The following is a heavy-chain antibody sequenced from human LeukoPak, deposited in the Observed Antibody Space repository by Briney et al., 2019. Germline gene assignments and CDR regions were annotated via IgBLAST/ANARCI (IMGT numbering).Heavy chain of an antibody. CDR1: GLTFSTCA. J-gene: IGHJ4*02. V-gene: IGHV3-30*02. Sequence: QAGGSLRLSCSASGLTFSTCAMHWVRQAPGRGLEWLTLIRPDGGKKFYSDFVKGRFTVSRDNFKNMLYLEMNSLRSEDTAVYYCVKDDPVLHFWGQGTLVSVSS. CDR2: IRPDGGKK. CDR3: VKDDPVLHF.